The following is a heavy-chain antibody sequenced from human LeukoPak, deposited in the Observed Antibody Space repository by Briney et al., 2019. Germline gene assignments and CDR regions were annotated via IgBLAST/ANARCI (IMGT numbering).Heavy chain of an antibody. V-gene: IGHV4-59*08. CDR3: ARHAQAVASIKY. CDR1: GGSISSYY. CDR2: IYYSGST. D-gene: IGHD5-12*01. Sequence: PSETLSLTCTVSGGSISSYYWSWIRQPPGKGLEWIGYIYYSGSTNYNPSLKRRVTISVDTSKNQFSLKLSSVTAADTAVYYCARHAQAVASIKYWGQGTLVTVSS. J-gene: IGHJ4*02.